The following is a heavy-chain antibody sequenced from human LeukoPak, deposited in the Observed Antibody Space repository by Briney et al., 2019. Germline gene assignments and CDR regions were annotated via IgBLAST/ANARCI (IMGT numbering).Heavy chain of an antibody. D-gene: IGHD3-22*01. V-gene: IGHV3-21*01. CDR1: GFTFSSYS. CDR3: AKDRDYYDSSGYYMDY. CDR2: ISSSSSYI. Sequence: KPGGSLRLSCAASGFTFSSYSMNWVRQAPGKGLEWVSSISSSSSYIYYADSVKGRFTISRDNSKNTLYLQMNSLRAEDTAVYYCAKDRDYYDSSGYYMDYWGQGTLVTVSS. J-gene: IGHJ4*02.